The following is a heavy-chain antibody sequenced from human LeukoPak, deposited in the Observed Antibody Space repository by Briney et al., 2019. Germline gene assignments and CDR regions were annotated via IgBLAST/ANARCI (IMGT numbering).Heavy chain of an antibody. CDR2: INDSGTT. CDR1: GGSFSGYY. V-gene: IGHV4-34*01. Sequence: PSETLSLTCVVYGGSFSGYYWSCIRQAPGKGLEWIGEINDSGTTHYNPSLKSRVTISVDTAKHQFSLRMRSLTAADTAVYYCARGLDLEGLDYWGQGTLVTVSS. CDR3: ARGLDLEGLDY. D-gene: IGHD1-1*01. J-gene: IGHJ4*02.